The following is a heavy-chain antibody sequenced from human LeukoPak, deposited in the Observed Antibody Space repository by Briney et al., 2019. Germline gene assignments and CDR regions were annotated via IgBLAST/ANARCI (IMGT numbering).Heavy chain of an antibody. V-gene: IGHV4-39*01. J-gene: IGHJ5*02. Sequence: SETLSLTCTVSGGSISSSSYYWGWIRQPPGKGLEWIGSIYYSGSTYYNPSLKSRVTISVDTSKNQFSLKLSSVTAADTAVYYCARGLLEDIVVVVPASLRFDPWGQGTLVSVSS. CDR3: ARGLLEDIVVVVPASLRFDP. D-gene: IGHD2-15*01. CDR1: GGSISSSSYY. CDR2: IYYSGST.